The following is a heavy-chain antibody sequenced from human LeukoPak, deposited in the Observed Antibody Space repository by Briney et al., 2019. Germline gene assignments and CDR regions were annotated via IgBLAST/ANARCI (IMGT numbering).Heavy chain of an antibody. CDR3: ARRYSSSWYSDY. D-gene: IGHD6-13*01. CDR2: IYPGDSDT. J-gene: IGHJ4*02. Sequence: GESLKISCKGSGYSFTSYWIGWVRQMPGKGLECMGIIYPGDSDTRYSPSFQGQVTISVDKSIGTAYLQWSSLKASDTAMYYCARRYSSSWYSDYWGQGTLVTVSS. V-gene: IGHV5-51*01. CDR1: GYSFTSYW.